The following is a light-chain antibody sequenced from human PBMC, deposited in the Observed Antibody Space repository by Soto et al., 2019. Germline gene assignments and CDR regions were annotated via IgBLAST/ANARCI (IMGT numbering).Light chain of an antibody. J-gene: IGKJ4*01. CDR1: QSINNW. CDR3: QQYKRYSLT. CDR2: DGF. Sequence: DIQMTQSPSTLSASVGDRVTITCRASQSINNWLAWYQQKPGKAPKLLIYDGFSLESGVPLRFSGSGFGTEFTLNISSLQPDDSATYYCQQYKRYSLTFGGGTKVEIK. V-gene: IGKV1-5*01.